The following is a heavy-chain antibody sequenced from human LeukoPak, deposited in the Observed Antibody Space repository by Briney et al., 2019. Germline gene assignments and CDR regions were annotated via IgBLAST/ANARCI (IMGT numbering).Heavy chain of an antibody. J-gene: IGHJ4*02. V-gene: IGHV1-2*02. CDR1: GYTFTGYC. CDR2: INPHSGGT. Sequence: ASVKVSCKASGYTFTGYCIHWVRQAPGQGLEWMGWINPHSGGTNYGQKFKGRVTMTRDTYISTAYMEVSRLTSDDTAVYYCARGMYSSGWYGSFDYWGQGTLVTVSS. CDR3: ARGMYSSGWYGSFDY. D-gene: IGHD6-19*01.